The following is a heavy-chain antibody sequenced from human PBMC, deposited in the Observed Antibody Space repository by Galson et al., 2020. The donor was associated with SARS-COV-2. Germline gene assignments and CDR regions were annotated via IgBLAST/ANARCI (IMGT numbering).Heavy chain of an antibody. Sequence: SETLSLTCAFYGGSFSGYYWSWIRQPPGKGLEWIGEINHSGSTNYNPSLKSRVTISVDTSKNQFSLKLSSVTAADTAVYYCASGPPSGAGTGRDNWCDPGGQGTLVTGSS. CDR3: ASGPPSGAGTGRDNWCDP. CDR2: INHSGST. D-gene: IGHD6-19*01. V-gene: IGHV4-34*01. J-gene: IGHJ5*02. CDR1: GGSFSGYY.